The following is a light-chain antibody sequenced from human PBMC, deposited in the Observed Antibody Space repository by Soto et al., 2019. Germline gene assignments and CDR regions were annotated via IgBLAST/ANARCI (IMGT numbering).Light chain of an antibody. CDR3: QQYRNWPGT. J-gene: IGKJ5*01. CDR2: GAS. Sequence: EIVMTQSPATLSVSPGQGATLSCRASQSIVSALAWYQQKPGQAPRLLIHGASTRATDIPARFSGSGSGTEFTLTISSLQSEDFAVYYCQQYRNWPGTFGQGTRLETK. CDR1: QSIVSA. V-gene: IGKV3-15*01.